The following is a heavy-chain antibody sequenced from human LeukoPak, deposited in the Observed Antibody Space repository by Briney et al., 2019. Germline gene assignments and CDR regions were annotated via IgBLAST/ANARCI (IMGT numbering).Heavy chain of an antibody. J-gene: IGHJ6*03. Sequence: MASETLSLACTVSAGSLSMRSYDGGWIRQPPGKGLEWIGSIYYSGSTYYNPSLKSRVTISVDTSTNQCSMKLSLLSAADTAVYCCSGHASLASYYNYYYMDVWGKGTTVTVSS. D-gene: IGHD3-3*02. CDR3: SGHASLASYYNYYYMDV. CDR1: AGSLSMRSYD. CDR2: IYYSGST. V-gene: IGHV4-39*01.